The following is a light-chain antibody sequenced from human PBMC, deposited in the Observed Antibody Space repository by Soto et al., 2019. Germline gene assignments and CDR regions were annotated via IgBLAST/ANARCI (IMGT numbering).Light chain of an antibody. V-gene: IGKV3-15*01. Sequence: DMVMTQSPATLSVSPGERATLSCRASESVSSSLAGDQQKPGQAPGLLIYGASTRATGIPARFSGSGCGTELALTISSRQSEDFAVYYCHQYNNWPPGTFGQGTKVDIK. CDR2: GAS. CDR3: HQYNNWPPGT. J-gene: IGKJ1*01. CDR1: ESVSSS.